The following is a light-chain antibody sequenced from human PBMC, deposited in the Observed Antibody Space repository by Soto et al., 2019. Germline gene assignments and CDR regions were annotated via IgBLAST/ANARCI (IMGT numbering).Light chain of an antibody. V-gene: IGKV3-20*01. CDR2: GAS. Sequence: ETVMTQSPATLSVSPGESATLSCRASHSVGSTLAWYKQKPGQAPRLLMYGASNRATGIPDRVSGSGSGTDVTLTISRLEPEDFVVFYCYQYGSTPPTFGQGTKVDIK. CDR3: YQYGSTPPT. J-gene: IGKJ1*01. CDR1: HSVGST.